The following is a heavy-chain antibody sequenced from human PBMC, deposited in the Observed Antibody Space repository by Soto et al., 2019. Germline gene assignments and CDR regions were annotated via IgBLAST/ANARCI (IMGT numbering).Heavy chain of an antibody. D-gene: IGHD2-15*01. Sequence: QVQLVQSGAEVKKPGSSVKVSCKASGGTFSSYAISWVRQAPGQGLEWLGGIIPIFGTANYAQKFQGRVTITADKSTFTAYMELSSLRSEDTAVYYFARRDIVVVVAATPVVGAFDIWGQGTMVTVSS. CDR2: IIPIFGTA. J-gene: IGHJ3*02. CDR3: ARRDIVVVVAATPVVGAFDI. V-gene: IGHV1-69*06. CDR1: GGTFSSYA.